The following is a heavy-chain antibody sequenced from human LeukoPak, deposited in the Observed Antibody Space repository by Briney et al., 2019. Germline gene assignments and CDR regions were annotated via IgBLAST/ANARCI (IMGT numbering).Heavy chain of an antibody. D-gene: IGHD6-19*01. V-gene: IGHV4-39*07. Sequence: SETLSLTCTVSGGSISSSSYYWGWSRQPPGKGLEWIGSIYYSGSTNYNPSLKSRVTMSVDTSKNQFSLKLSSVTAADTAVYYCARRNSSGWYNWFDPWGQGTLVTVSS. CDR3: ARRNSSGWYNWFDP. J-gene: IGHJ5*02. CDR2: IYYSGST. CDR1: GGSISSSSYY.